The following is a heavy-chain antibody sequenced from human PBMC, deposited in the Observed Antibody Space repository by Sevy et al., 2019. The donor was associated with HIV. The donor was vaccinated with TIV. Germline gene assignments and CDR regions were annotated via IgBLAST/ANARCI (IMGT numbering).Heavy chain of an antibody. CDR1: GGSISSSSYY. CDR3: ARLSPMVRRVLDY. J-gene: IGHJ4*02. V-gene: IGHV4-39*01. Sequence: SETLSLTCTVSGGSISSSSYYWGWIRQPPGKGLEWIGSIYYSGSTYYNPSLESRVTISVDTSKNQFSLRLSSVTAAVTAVYYCARLSPMVRRVLDYWGQGTLVTVSS. CDR2: IYYSGST. D-gene: IGHD3-10*01.